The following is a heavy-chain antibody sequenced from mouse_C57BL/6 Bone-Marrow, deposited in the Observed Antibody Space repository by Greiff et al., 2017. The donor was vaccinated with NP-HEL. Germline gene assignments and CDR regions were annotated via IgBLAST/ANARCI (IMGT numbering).Heavy chain of an antibody. CDR3: ASSIGFAY. CDR2: IYPRSGNT. CDR1: GYTFTSYG. V-gene: IGHV1-81*01. J-gene: IGHJ3*01. Sequence: QVQLKESGAELARPGASVKLSCKASGYTFTSYGISWVKQRTGQGLEWIGEIYPRSGNTYYNEKFKGKATLTADKSSSTAYMELRSLTSEDSAVYFCASSIGFAYWGQGTLVTVSA.